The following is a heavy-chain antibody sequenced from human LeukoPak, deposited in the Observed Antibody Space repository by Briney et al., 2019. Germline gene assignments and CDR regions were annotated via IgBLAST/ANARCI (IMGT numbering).Heavy chain of an antibody. CDR1: VFTFNSFA. Sequence: GGSLRLSCAASVFTFNSFAMNWVRQAPGKGLEWVSSISGSDGSSHYADFVKGRFTISRDNSKNTLHLQMNSLRAEDTAVYYCAKSLGVGGYTRYKGFDQWGQGTLVTVSS. J-gene: IGHJ4*02. V-gene: IGHV3-23*01. D-gene: IGHD3-16*02. CDR3: AKSLGVGGYTRYKGFDQ. CDR2: ISGSDGSS.